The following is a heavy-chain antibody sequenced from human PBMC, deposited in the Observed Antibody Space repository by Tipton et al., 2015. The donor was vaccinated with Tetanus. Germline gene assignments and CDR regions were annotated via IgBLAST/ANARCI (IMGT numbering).Heavy chain of an antibody. CDR3: ARLRNYDPYYYYGMDV. CDR2: IYYSGST. D-gene: IGHD4-11*01. V-gene: IGHV4-59*08. J-gene: IGHJ6*02. Sequence: TLSLTCTVSGGSISSYYWSWIRQPPGKGLEWIGYIYYSGSTNYNPSLKSRVTISVDTSKNQFSLKLSSVTAADTAVYYCARLRNYDPYYYYGMDVWGQGTTVTVSS. CDR1: GGSISSYY.